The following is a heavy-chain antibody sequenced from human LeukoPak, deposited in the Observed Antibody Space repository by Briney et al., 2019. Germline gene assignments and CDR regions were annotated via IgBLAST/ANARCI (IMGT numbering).Heavy chain of an antibody. CDR3: ARARRASGYYSSMSL. J-gene: IGHJ3*01. Sequence: GGSLRLSCAASGIIFSSYSMFWVRQAPGKGLEWVALILYDGRNKYYADSVRGRFTISRDNSKNTLFLQMNSLRPDDTALYYCARARRASGYYSSMSLWGQGTMVTVSS. CDR1: GIIFSSYS. V-gene: IGHV3-30*04. CDR2: ILYDGRNK. D-gene: IGHD3-3*01.